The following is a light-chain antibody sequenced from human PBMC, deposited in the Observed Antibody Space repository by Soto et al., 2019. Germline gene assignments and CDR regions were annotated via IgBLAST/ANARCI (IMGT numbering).Light chain of an antibody. J-gene: IGKJ2*01. V-gene: IGKV3-20*01. CDR1: RSVSSRF. CDR2: GAS. CDR3: QQYGYSPYT. Sequence: EIMLTQSPGTLSLSPGERVTLSCWASRSVSSRFLAWYQQKPGQAPRVLIYGASSRATGIPDRFSGSGSGSXXXLXXXGLEPEDFAVYYCQQYGYSPYTFGQGTKLEIK.